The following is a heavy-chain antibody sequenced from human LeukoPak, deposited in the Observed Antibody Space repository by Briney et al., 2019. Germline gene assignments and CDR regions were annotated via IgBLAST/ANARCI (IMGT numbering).Heavy chain of an antibody. V-gene: IGHV3-30*04. Sequence: GGSLRLSCVASGLAFSSYSMHWVRQAPGKGLEWVVVISYDGSDEYYTDSVKGRFTISRDNSKNTVYLQMNSLRADDTAVYYCARDFTPEWFDIHWGQGTLVTVS. D-gene: IGHD3-3*01. CDR3: ARDFTPEWFDIH. CDR2: ISYDGSDE. J-gene: IGHJ4*02. CDR1: GLAFSSYS.